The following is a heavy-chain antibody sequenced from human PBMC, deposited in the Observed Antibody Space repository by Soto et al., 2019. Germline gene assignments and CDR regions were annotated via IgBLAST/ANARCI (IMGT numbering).Heavy chain of an antibody. V-gene: IGHV4-4*07. J-gene: IGHJ5*02. D-gene: IGHD1-26*01. Sequence: ETLSLTCNVSGASLSRYYWSWIRQPPGKGLEWIGRIYATGDTDYNPSLKSRISMSVDMSKKQFSLTLRSVTAADTAIYYCVRDGTKNLRDRFEPWGRGILVTVSS. CDR3: VRDGTKNLRDRFEP. CDR2: IYATGDT. CDR1: GASLSRYY.